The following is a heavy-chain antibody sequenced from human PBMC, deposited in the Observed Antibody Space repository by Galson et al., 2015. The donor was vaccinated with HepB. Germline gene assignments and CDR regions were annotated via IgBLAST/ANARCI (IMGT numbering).Heavy chain of an antibody. V-gene: IGHV2-5*02. CDR2: IYWDDDK. D-gene: IGHD3-22*01. CDR3: AHRRPFLYYYDMVAFDI. Sequence: PALVKPTQTLTLTCTFSGFSLSTSGVGVGWIRQPPGKALEWLALIYWDDDKRYSPSLKSRLTITKDTSKNQVVLTMTNMDPVDTATYYCAHRRPFLYYYDMVAFDIWGQGTMVTVSS. CDR1: GFSLSTSGVG. J-gene: IGHJ3*02.